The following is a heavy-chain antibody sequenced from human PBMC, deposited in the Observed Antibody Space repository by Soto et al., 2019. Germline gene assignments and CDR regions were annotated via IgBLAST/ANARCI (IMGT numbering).Heavy chain of an antibody. CDR1: GFIVTTTY. D-gene: IGHD5-12*01. V-gene: IGHV3-53*01. CDR2: ISTGGTT. Sequence: PGGSLRLSCAASGFIVTTTYMTWVRQAPGKGLEWVSTISTGGTTYYADSVKGRFTISRDNSRNTLNPQMNSLRPDDTALYFCARDHTQGGYHFRGPGT. CDR3: ARDHTQGGYHF. J-gene: IGHJ4*02.